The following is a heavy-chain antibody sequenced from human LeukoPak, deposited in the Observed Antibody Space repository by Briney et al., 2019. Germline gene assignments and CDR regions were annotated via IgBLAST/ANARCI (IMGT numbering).Heavy chain of an antibody. CDR1: GGSISSSKYY. J-gene: IGHJ4*02. D-gene: IGHD3-3*01. Sequence: SETLSLTCTVSGGSISSSKYYWGWIRQPPGKELEWIGTLYYSGSTYYNPSLESRVTISVDTSKSQFSLRLSSVTAADTAVYYCARVQPITIFGVVIDYWGQGTLVTVSS. CDR3: ARVQPITIFGVVIDY. V-gene: IGHV4-39*07. CDR2: LYYSGST.